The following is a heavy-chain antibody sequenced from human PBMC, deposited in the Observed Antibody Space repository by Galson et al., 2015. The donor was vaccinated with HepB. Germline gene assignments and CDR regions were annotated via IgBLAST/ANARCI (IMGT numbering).Heavy chain of an antibody. CDR1: GYSFYSYN. CDR3: ARVGIDADTAVATPAYYYYGMDV. V-gene: IGHV1-18*04. D-gene: IGHD5-18*01. CDR2: ISVYTGDT. J-gene: IGHJ6*02. Sequence: SVKVSCKASGYSFYSYNIVWVRQAPGQGLEWVGWISVYTGDTNSAQKFQGRVTMTTDTSTSTAYMEVRSLRSDDTAVFYCARVGIDADTAVATPAYYYYGMDVWGRETTVTVSS.